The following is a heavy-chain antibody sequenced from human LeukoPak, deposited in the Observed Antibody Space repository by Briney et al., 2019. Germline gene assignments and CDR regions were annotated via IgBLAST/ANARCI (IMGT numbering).Heavy chain of an antibody. Sequence: GASVKVSCKASGGTFSSYAISWVRQAPGQGLEWMGWISAYNGNTNYAQKLQGRVTMTTDTSTSTAYMELRSLRSDDTAVYYCARRVPGPYSSSWYYFDYWGQGTLVTVSS. J-gene: IGHJ4*02. CDR1: GGTFSSYA. CDR2: ISAYNGNT. CDR3: ARRVPGPYSSSWYYFDY. D-gene: IGHD6-13*01. V-gene: IGHV1-18*01.